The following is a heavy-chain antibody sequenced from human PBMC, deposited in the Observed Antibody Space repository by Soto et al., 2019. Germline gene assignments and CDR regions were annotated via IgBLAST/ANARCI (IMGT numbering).Heavy chain of an antibody. Sequence: SVKVSCKASGGTFSTYAITWVRQAPGQGLEWMGGIIPIFGTAHYAQKFQGRVTITADESTSTAYMELSSLRSEDTAVYYCARALEEYYYDSSGYYSAHWGQGTLVTVS. D-gene: IGHD3-22*01. CDR2: IIPIFGTA. J-gene: IGHJ4*02. CDR3: ARALEEYYYDSSGYYSAH. CDR1: GGTFSTYA. V-gene: IGHV1-69*13.